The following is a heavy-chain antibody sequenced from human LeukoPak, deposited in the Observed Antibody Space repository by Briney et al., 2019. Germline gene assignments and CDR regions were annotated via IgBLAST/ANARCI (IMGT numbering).Heavy chain of an antibody. CDR3: ARSQQLIRTFDS. D-gene: IGHD6-13*01. CDR1: GGSITSSSYY. Sequence: PSETLSLTCTVSGGSITSSSYYWGWIRQPPGKGLEWIGTIYYSGSTNYNPSLKSRVTMSVDTSKNQFSLKLTSVTAADTAVYYCARSQQLIRTFDSWGQGTLVTVSS. CDR2: IYYSGST. V-gene: IGHV4-39*07. J-gene: IGHJ4*02.